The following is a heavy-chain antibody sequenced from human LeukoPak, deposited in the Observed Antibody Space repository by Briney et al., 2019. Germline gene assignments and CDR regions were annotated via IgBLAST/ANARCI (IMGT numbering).Heavy chain of an antibody. CDR3: ARVGDYSYGNY. CDR2: IYYSGST. D-gene: IGHD5-18*01. J-gene: IGHJ4*02. CDR1: GVTLSSYA. Sequence: PGGSLRLSCAASGVTLSSYAMSWARQAPGKGLEWIGYIYYSGSTNYNPSLKSRVTISVDTSKNQFSLKLSSVTAADTAVYYCARVGDYSYGNYWGQGTLVTVSS. V-gene: IGHV4-59*01.